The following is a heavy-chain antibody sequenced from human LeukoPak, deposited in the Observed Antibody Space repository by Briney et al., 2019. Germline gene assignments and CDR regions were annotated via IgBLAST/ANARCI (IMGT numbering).Heavy chain of an antibody. CDR2: INLDGSQK. V-gene: IGHV3-7*01. Sequence: GGSLRLSCAASGFTVFNYWMSWVRQAPGKGLEWVANINLDGSQKYYVDSLKGRFTISRDNAKNSLYLQMDSLRVEDTAVYYCARDVDYANPRHDYWGQGTLVTVSS. J-gene: IGHJ4*02. CDR1: GFTVFNYW. CDR3: ARDVDYANPRHDY. D-gene: IGHD4/OR15-4a*01.